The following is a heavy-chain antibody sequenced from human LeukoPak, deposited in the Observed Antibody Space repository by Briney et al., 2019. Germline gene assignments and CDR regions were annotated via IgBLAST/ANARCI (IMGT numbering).Heavy chain of an antibody. CDR2: IIYSGGAT. Sequence: TGGSLRLFCAASGFTFSRSAMTWVRQGPGTGLEFVASIIYSGGATYYADSVKGRFTISRDNSKNTLYLQMNSLRAEDTALYYCAKDGLYYDGSEHVYYFDSWGQGTLVTVSS. V-gene: IGHV3-23*01. CDR1: GFTFSRSA. D-gene: IGHD3-22*01. J-gene: IGHJ4*02. CDR3: AKDGLYYDGSEHVYYFDS.